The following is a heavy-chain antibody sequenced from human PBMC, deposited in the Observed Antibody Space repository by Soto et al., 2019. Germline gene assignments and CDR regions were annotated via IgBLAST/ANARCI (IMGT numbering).Heavy chain of an antibody. J-gene: IGHJ3*02. CDR2: INHSGST. CDR1: GGSFSGYY. V-gene: IGHV4-34*01. Sequence: PSETLSLTCAVYGGSFSGYYWSWIRQPPGKWLEWIGEINHSGSTNYNPSLKSRVTISVDTSKNQFSLKLSSVTAADTAVYYCARAVLTTYYDFWSGYLKDDAFDIWGQGTMVTVSS. CDR3: ARAVLTTYYDFWSGYLKDDAFDI. D-gene: IGHD3-3*01.